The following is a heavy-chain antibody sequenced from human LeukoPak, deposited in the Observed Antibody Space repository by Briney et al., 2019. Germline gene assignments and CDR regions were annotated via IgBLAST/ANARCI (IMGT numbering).Heavy chain of an antibody. CDR2: ISGSGGST. V-gene: IGHV3-23*01. D-gene: IGHD3-22*01. CDR1: GFTFSSYS. CDR3: AKDRLPGYYDSSGYAYFDY. Sequence: GGSLRLSCAASGFTFSSYSINWVRQAPGKGLEWVSAISGSGGSTYYADSVKGRFTISRDNSKNTLYLQMNSLRAEDTAVYYCAKDRLPGYYDSSGYAYFDYWGQGTLVTVSS. J-gene: IGHJ4*02.